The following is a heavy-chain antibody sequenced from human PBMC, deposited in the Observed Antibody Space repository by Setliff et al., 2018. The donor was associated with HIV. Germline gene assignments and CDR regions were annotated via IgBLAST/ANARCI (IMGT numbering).Heavy chain of an antibody. D-gene: IGHD2-21*02. CDR1: GGSISSSSYY. Sequence: PSETLSLTCTVSGGSISSSSYYWGWIRQPPGKGLEWIGSIYYSGSTDYNPSLKSRVTISVDTSKNQFSLKLSSVTAADTAVYYCARGEFYCGTDCYWSSFDYWGQGILVTVSS. CDR3: ARGEFYCGTDCYWSSFDY. J-gene: IGHJ4*02. CDR2: IYYSGST. V-gene: IGHV4-39*07.